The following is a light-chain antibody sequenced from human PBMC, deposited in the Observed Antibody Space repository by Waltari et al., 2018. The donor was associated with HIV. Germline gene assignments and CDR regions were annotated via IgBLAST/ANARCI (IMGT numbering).Light chain of an antibody. V-gene: IGLV2-8*01. CDR2: EVP. CDR1: NSAIGSYDY. J-gene: IGLJ2*01. Sequence: QSALTQPPSASGSPGQSVTLSCTGSNSAIGSYDYVSWYQLHPGKPPKPVISEVPKRPSCVSDRFSGSKSANTAVLTVSGLQAEDEADYYCSSFADRDGFYVLFGGGTRLTVL. CDR3: SSFADRDGFYVL.